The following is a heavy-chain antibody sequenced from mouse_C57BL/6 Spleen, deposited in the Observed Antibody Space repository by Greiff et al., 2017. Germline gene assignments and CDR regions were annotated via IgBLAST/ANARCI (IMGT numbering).Heavy chain of an antibody. CDR2: IDPAHGYT. CDR1: GFTIKNTY. Sequence: VQLQQSVAELVRPGASVKLSCTASGFTIKNTYMHWVKQRPEQGLEWIGRIDPAHGYTKYAPKFQGKATITADTSSNTAYLQLSSLTSEDTAIDYCARYGYDEGWFAYWGQGTLVTVSA. CDR3: ARYGYDEGWFAY. V-gene: IGHV14-3*01. J-gene: IGHJ3*01. D-gene: IGHD2-2*01.